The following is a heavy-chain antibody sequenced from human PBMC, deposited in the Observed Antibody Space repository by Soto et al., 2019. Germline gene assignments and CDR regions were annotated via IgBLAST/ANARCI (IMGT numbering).Heavy chain of an antibody. Sequence: TLSLTCTVSGGYISSGGHYWSWISQHPGKGLEWIGYIYYSGSTYYNPSLKSRVTISVDTSKSQFSLKLSSVTAADTAVYYWASCIGGSCYSGNDAFDIWGQETMFTFS. J-gene: IGHJ3*02. CDR1: GGYISSGGHY. CDR2: IYYSGST. D-gene: IGHD2-15*01. V-gene: IGHV4-31*03. CDR3: ASCIGGSCYSGNDAFDI.